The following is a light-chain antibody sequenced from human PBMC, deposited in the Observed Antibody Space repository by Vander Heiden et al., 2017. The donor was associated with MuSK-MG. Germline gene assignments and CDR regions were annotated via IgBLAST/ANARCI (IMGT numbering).Light chain of an antibody. J-gene: IGKJ3*01. CDR1: QDISND. CDR2: DAS. CDR3: QQYDNLPHG. Sequence: QLTQSPSSLSASVGDRVTITCQASQDISNDLKWYQQKPGKAPKLLIYDASNLETGVPSRFSGSGSGTDLTVTISSLQPEDIATYYCQQYDNLPHGFGSGTKVEIK. V-gene: IGKV1-33*01.